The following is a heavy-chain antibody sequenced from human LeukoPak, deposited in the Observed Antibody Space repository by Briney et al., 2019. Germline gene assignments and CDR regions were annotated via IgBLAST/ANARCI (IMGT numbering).Heavy chain of an antibody. V-gene: IGHV3-23*01. Sequence: GGSLRLSCAASGFTFSSYAMSWVRQAPGKGLEWVSSIIDSGGSTYYADSVKGRFTISRDNSKNTLYLQMNSLRAEDTAVYYCAKLRGRGAVDYWGRGTLVTVSS. CDR1: GFTFSSYA. CDR3: AKLRGRGAVDY. J-gene: IGHJ4*02. D-gene: IGHD3-10*01. CDR2: IIDSGGST.